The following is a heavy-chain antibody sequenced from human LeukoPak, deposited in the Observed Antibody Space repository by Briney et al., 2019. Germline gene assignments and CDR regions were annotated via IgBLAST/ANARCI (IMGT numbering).Heavy chain of an antibody. CDR1: GFTFSSYW. J-gene: IGHJ4*02. CDR2: INSDGSST. CDR3: ARGSDIWTGYYYFDY. V-gene: IGHV3-74*03. Sequence: GGSLRLSCAASGFTFSSYWMHWVRQAPGKGPVWVSHINSDGSSTKNADSVKGRFTISRDNAKNTLYLQMNSLRTEGTAVYYCARGSDIWTGYYYFDYWGQGTLVTVSS. D-gene: IGHD3-9*01.